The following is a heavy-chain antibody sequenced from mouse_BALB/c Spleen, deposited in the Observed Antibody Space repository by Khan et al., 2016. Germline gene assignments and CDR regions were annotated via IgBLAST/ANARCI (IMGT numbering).Heavy chain of an antibody. J-gene: IGHJ3*01. CDR2: INPDSSTI. Sequence: EVKLLESGGGLVQPGGSLKLSCAASGFDFSRYWMSWVRPAPGKGLEWIGEINPDSSTINYTQSLKDKFIISRDNAKNTLYLQMSKVRSEDTALYYCARLHYYGRFAYLGQGTLVTVSA. CDR1: GFDFSRYW. V-gene: IGHV4-1*02. CDR3: ARLHYYGRFAY. D-gene: IGHD1-2*01.